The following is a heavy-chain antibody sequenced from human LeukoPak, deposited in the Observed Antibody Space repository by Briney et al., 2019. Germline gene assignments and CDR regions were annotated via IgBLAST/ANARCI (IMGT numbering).Heavy chain of an antibody. D-gene: IGHD3-9*01. V-gene: IGHV3-23*01. J-gene: IGHJ4*02. CDR3: AKGRRDILTGYYEGAPH. Sequence: GESLRLSCAASGFIFSGYAMSWVRQAPGKGLEWVSAITGSGGSTYYGDSVKGRFTISRDNSKNTLFLQMNSLRAEDTAVYYCAKGRRDILTGYYEGAPHWGQGTLVTVSS. CDR2: ITGSGGST. CDR1: GFIFSGYA.